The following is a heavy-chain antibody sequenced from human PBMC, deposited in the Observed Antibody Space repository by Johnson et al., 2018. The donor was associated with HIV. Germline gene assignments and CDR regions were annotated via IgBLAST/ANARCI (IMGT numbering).Heavy chain of an antibody. V-gene: IGHV3-33*08. D-gene: IGHD4-17*01. CDR2: IWYDGSNK. CDR3: ARGIPRRNGDYDHVIDI. J-gene: IGHJ3*02. Sequence: QVQLVESGGGVVQPGRSLRLSCAASGFTFSTYSMHWVRQAPGKGLEWVAVIWYDGSNKYYADSVKGRFTISRDNSKNTLYLQMNSLRAEDTAVYYCARGIPRRNGDYDHVIDIWGQGTMVTVTS. CDR1: GFTFSTYS.